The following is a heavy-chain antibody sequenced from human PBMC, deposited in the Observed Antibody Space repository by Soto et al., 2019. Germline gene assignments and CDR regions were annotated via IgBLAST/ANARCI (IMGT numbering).Heavy chain of an antibody. J-gene: IGHJ5*02. CDR3: ARDAGYCSGGSCSPWGNWFDP. Sequence: LSLTCTVSGGSISSYYWSWIRQPPGKGLEWIGYIYYSGSTNYNPSLKSRVTISVDTSKNQFSLKLSSVTAADTAVYYCARDAGYCSGGSCSPWGNWFDPWGQGTLVTVSS. D-gene: IGHD2-15*01. V-gene: IGHV4-59*01. CDR1: GGSISSYY. CDR2: IYYSGST.